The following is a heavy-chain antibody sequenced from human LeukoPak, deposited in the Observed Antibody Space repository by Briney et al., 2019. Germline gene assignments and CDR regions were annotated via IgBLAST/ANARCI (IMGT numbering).Heavy chain of an antibody. J-gene: IGHJ4*02. CDR1: GFNFSGSA. D-gene: IGHD3-10*01. CDR3: TGPRSGTPFDY. Sequence: GGSLRLSCAASGFNFSGSAMHWVRQASGKGLEWVGRIRSKANSYATAYAASVKGRFTISRDDSKNTAYLQMNSLKTEDTAVYYCTGPRSGTPFDYWGQGTLVTVSS. CDR2: IRSKANSYAT. V-gene: IGHV3-73*01.